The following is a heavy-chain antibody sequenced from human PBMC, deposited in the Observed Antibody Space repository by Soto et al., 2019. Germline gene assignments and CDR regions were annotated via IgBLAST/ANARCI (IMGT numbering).Heavy chain of an antibody. V-gene: IGHV1-46*03. D-gene: IGHD3-16*01. Sequence: QVQLVQSGAEVKKPGASVKVSCKASGYTFTSYYMHWVRQAPGQGLEWMGIINPSGGSTSYAQKFQGRVTMTRDTSTSTVYMELSSLRSEDTAVYYCARGRITVVSYGAGAFDIWGHGTMVTVSS. CDR2: INPSGGST. CDR1: GYTFTSYY. CDR3: ARGRITVVSYGAGAFDI. J-gene: IGHJ3*02.